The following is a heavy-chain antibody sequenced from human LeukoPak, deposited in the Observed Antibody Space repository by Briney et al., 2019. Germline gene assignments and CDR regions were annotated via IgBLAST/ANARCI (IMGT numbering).Heavy chain of an antibody. CDR3: ARHDSYIPY. Sequence: GGSLRLSCAASGFTFNNYAMSWVRQAPGKGLEWVSGISDVKFNTYYTDSVKGRFTISRDNSKNTVYLQMNNLRTGDSAVYFCARHDSYIPYWGQGTLVTVSS. V-gene: IGHV3-23*01. J-gene: IGHJ4*02. D-gene: IGHD3-10*01. CDR1: GFTFNNYA. CDR2: ISDVKFNT.